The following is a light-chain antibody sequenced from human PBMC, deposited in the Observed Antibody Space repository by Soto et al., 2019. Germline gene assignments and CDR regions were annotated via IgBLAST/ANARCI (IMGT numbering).Light chain of an antibody. Sequence: DIVMTQSPATLSVAPGERVTFSCRASQGVSRKLAWYQHKPGQAPRLLISGASSGATGIPASFSGRGSGTEFTLTISSLQSEDCAIYYCQQYHTWPITFGGGTKEEIK. CDR2: GAS. J-gene: IGKJ4*01. CDR1: QGVSRK. V-gene: IGKV3-15*01. CDR3: QQYHTWPIT.